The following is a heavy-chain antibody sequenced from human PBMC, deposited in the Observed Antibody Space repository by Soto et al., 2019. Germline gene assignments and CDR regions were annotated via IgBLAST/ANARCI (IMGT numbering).Heavy chain of an antibody. V-gene: IGHV4-39*01. J-gene: IGHJ4*02. Sequence: LGTVPLPGTFSDGSIRSSSYYWAWIRQSPGKGLEWIGSIYYSGSTYYNPSLKSRVTISVDTSKNQFSLQLSSVTGADTAVYYCAGVRKELVLMVYAINYWGQGTLVPVSS. CDR3: AGVRKELVLMVYAINY. CDR1: DGSIRSSSYY. CDR2: IYYSGST. D-gene: IGHD2-8*01.